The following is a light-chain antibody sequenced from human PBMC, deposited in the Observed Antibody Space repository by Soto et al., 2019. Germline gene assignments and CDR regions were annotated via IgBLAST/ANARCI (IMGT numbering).Light chain of an antibody. Sequence: EIVKTQSPATLSVSPGERVTLSCRASQSVGSQLAWYQQKPGQAPRLLIYGASTRATGIPARFSGSGSGTEFTLTIGSLQSEDFAVYYCQQYRNWPPLTFGGGTKVDIK. CDR1: QSVGSQ. J-gene: IGKJ4*01. CDR2: GAS. CDR3: QQYRNWPPLT. V-gene: IGKV3-15*01.